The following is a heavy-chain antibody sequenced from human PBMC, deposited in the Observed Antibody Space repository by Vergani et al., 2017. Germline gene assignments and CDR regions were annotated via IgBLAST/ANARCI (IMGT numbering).Heavy chain of an antibody. CDR1: GFTSAGYA. V-gene: IGHV3-9*02. D-gene: IGHD6-6*01. J-gene: IGHJ5*02. CDR2: IRWNSNSI. CDR3: AKDLGTSSGGGWFDP. Sequence: DVQLEESGGGLVLPGRSLRLSCVASGFTSAGYAMHWVRHAPGKGLEWVSGIRWNSNSIGYADSVKGRFTISRDNAKNSLYLQMNSLRAEDTALYYCAKDLGTSSGGGWFDPWGQGTLVTVSS.